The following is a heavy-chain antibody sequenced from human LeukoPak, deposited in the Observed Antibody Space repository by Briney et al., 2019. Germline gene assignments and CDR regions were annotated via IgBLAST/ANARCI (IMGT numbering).Heavy chain of an antibody. J-gene: IGHJ4*02. D-gene: IGHD3-9*01. CDR2: ISHDGTNK. V-gene: IGHV3-30*03. Sequence: GGSLRLSCAASGFTFSSYGMHWVRQAPGKGLEWVAAISHDGTNKHYADSVKGRFTISRDNSKNTLYLQMNSLRAEDTALYYCAETGPTDFWGQGTLVTVSS. CDR1: GFTFSSYG. CDR3: AETGPTDF.